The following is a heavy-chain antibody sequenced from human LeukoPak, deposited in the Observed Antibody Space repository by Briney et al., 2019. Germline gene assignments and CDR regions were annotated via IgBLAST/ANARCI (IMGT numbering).Heavy chain of an antibody. J-gene: IGHJ4*02. CDR3: ARIGYSSSSYDY. CDR2: IKEDGSTK. Sequence: GGSLRLSCAASGFTFRNYWMSWVRQAPGKGLEWVANIKEDGSTKYYVDSVKGRFTISRANAKNSVYLQISSLRVEDTAVYYCARIGYSSSSYDYWGQGTLVTVSS. D-gene: IGHD6-6*01. CDR1: GFTFRNYW. V-gene: IGHV3-7*01.